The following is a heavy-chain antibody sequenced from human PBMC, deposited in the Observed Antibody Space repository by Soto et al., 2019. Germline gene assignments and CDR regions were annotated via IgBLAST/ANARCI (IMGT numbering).Heavy chain of an antibody. CDR3: ARRGGGVVLAATTPFDY. J-gene: IGHJ4*02. D-gene: IGHD2-15*01. V-gene: IGHV4-4*01. CDR2: IYHSGST. Sequence: QVPLQESGPRLVRPSGTLSLTCTVSSGSISTANWWSWVRQPPGGGLEWIGEIYHSGSTNYTLSLNSRVTLAVDTAKTESSLSLMSVTAADSAIYRWARRGGGVVLAATTPFDYWGQGALVTVSS. CDR1: SGSISTANW.